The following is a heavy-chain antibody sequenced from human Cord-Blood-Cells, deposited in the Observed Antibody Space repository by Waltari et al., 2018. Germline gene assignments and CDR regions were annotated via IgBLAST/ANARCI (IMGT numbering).Heavy chain of an antibody. Sequence: EVQLVESGGGLVKPGGSLRLSCAASGFTFSSYSMNWVRQAPGKGLEWVSSSSRSSSYRYSADSVKGRFTISRYNAKNSLYLQMNSLKAEDTAVYYCARGAAMLDYWGQGTLVTVSS. CDR2: SSRSSSYR. CDR1: GFTFSSYS. CDR3: ARGAAMLDY. J-gene: IGHJ4*02. D-gene: IGHD2-2*01. V-gene: IGHV3-21*01.